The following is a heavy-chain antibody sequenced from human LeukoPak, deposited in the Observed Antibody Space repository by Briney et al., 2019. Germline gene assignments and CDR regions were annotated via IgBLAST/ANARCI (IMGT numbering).Heavy chain of an antibody. Sequence: GSVKVSCKASGYTFTNYYMHWVRQAPGQGLEWMGIINPSGGSTSYAQKFQGRVTMTTDTSTSTVYMELSSLRSEDTAVYYCARVTGGKYAFDIWGQGTMVTVSS. D-gene: IGHD1-26*01. J-gene: IGHJ3*02. CDR3: ARVTGGKYAFDI. V-gene: IGHV1-46*01. CDR2: INPSGGST. CDR1: GYTFTNYY.